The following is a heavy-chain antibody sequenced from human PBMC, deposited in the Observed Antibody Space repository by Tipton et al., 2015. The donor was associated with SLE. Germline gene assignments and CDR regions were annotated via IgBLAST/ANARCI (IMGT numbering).Heavy chain of an antibody. CDR3: AREARRTWRAFDV. V-gene: IGHV4-34*01. CDR1: GGSFSGYY. Sequence: TLSLTCAVYGGSFSGYYWSWIRQSPGKGLEWIGEINHSGITTYNTSLKSRVTISVDTSKNQFSLKVMSVTAADTAVYYCAREARRTWRAFDVGGQGTLVTVSS. J-gene: IGHJ3*01. CDR2: INHSGIT.